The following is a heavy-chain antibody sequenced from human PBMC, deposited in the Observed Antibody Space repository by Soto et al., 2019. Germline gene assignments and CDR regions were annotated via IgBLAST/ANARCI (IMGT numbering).Heavy chain of an antibody. CDR1: GDSVSSNSAA. CDR2: TYYRSKWYN. J-gene: IGHJ4*02. V-gene: IGHV6-1*01. CDR3: ARGTAIAVAGSIPFDY. Sequence: QVQLQQSGPGLVKPSQTLSLTCAISGDSVSSNSAAWNWIRQSPSRGLEWLGRTYYRSKWYNDYAVSVKSRISINTDTSKNQFSLQLNSVTPEDTAVYYCARGTAIAVAGSIPFDYWGQGTLVTVSS. D-gene: IGHD6-19*01.